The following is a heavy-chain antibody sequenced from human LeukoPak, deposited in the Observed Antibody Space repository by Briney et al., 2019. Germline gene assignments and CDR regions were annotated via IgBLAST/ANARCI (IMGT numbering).Heavy chain of an antibody. D-gene: IGHD6-13*01. Sequence: PGGSLRLSCAASGFTFSSYWMSWVRQAPGKGLEWVANIKQDGSEKYYVDSVKGRFTISRDNAKNSLYLQMNSLRAEDTAVYYCARRYSSSWYYAFDIWGQGTMVTVSS. CDR1: GFTFSSYW. CDR3: ARRYSSSWYYAFDI. V-gene: IGHV3-7*01. CDR2: IKQDGSEK. J-gene: IGHJ3*02.